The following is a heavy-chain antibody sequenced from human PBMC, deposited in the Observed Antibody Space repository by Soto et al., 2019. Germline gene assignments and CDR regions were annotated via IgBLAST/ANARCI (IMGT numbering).Heavy chain of an antibody. D-gene: IGHD2-21*01. CDR2: ISVYTGNA. CDR1: GYTFSNYG. CDR3: AGDRDHGDSLLDS. Sequence: QVQLVQSGAEVKKPGASVKVSCKASGYTFSNYGISWVRQAPGQGLEWMGWISVYTGNANYAQRLEGRVPMTTDTPTTTAYMELGSLSPADPALYYCAGDRDHGDSLLDSGGQGTRVTVSS. V-gene: IGHV1-18*01. J-gene: IGHJ4*02.